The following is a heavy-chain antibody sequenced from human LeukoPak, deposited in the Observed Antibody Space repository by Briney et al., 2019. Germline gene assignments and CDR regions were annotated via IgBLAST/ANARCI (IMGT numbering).Heavy chain of an antibody. D-gene: IGHD3-3*01. CDR1: GFTFSSYA. CDR2: ISGSGGST. Sequence: GGSLRLSCAASGFTFSSYAMSWVRQAPGKGLEWVSAISGSGGSTYYADSVKGRFTISRDNSKNTLYLQMNSLRAEDTAVYYCASWDYDFWSGPTYFDYWGQGTLVTVSS. J-gene: IGHJ4*02. V-gene: IGHV3-23*01. CDR3: ASWDYDFWSGPTYFDY.